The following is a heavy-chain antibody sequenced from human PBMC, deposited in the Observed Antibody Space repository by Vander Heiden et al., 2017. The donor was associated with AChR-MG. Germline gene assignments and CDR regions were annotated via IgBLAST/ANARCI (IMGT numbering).Heavy chain of an antibody. CDR3: AREYDYVWGSYLDY. D-gene: IGHD3-16*02. J-gene: IGHJ4*02. Sequence: QVQLVESGGGVVQPGRSLRLSCAASGFTFSSYGMPWVRQAPGKGLEWVAVIWYDGSNKYYADSVKGRFTISRDNSKNTLYLQMNSLRAEDTAVYYCAREYDYVWGSYLDYWGQGTLVTVSS. CDR1: GFTFSSYG. CDR2: IWYDGSNK. V-gene: IGHV3-33*01.